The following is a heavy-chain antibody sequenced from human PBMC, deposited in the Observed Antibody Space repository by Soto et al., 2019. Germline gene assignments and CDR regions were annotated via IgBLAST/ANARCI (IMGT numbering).Heavy chain of an antibody. J-gene: IGHJ4*02. Sequence: GGSLRLSCAASGFTFSSYAMSWVRQAPGKGLEWVSAISGSGGSTYYADSVKGRFTISRDNSKTTLYLQMNSLRAEDTAVYYCAKATGVPATATHFDYWGQGTLVTVSS. V-gene: IGHV3-23*01. D-gene: IGHD2-15*01. CDR1: GFTFSSYA. CDR2: ISGSGGST. CDR3: AKATGVPATATHFDY.